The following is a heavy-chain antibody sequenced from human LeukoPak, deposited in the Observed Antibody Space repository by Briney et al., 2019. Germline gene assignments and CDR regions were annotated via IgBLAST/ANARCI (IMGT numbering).Heavy chain of an antibody. V-gene: IGHV4-59*01. D-gene: IGHD6-19*01. Sequence: SETLSLTCTVSGGSISSYYWSWIRQPPGKGLEWIGYIYYSGSTNYNPSLKSRVTISVDTSKNQFSLKLNSLTTADTAVYYCARGTGYSSGWYDYWGQGTLVTVSS. CDR2: IYYSGST. CDR3: ARGTGYSSGWYDY. J-gene: IGHJ4*02. CDR1: GGSISSYY.